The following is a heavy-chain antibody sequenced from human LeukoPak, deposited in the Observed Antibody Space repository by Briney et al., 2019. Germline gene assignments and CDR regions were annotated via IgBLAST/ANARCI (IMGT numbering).Heavy chain of an antibody. V-gene: IGHV1-2*02. Sequence: GASVKVSCKASGYIFTGYYMHWVRQAPGQGLEWMGWSNPNSGGTNYAQKFQGRVTMTRDPSISTAYMELSWFESDGTAVYFCARDLRTSSWFPNCDFWGQGTLVTVSS. CDR3: ARDLRTSSWFPNCDF. D-gene: IGHD6-13*01. J-gene: IGHJ4*02. CDR1: GYIFTGYY. CDR2: SNPNSGGT.